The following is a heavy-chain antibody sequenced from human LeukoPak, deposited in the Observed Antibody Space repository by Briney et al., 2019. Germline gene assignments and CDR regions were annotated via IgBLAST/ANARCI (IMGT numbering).Heavy chain of an antibody. CDR3: AREARGTYTIDY. V-gene: IGHV4-39*01. J-gene: IGHJ4*02. CDR1: GDSVTSGTFY. Sequence: SETLSLTCTVSGDSVTSGTFYWAWLRQPPGKGLEWIATVYYTGSTYYNPSLKSRVTISVDTSKNQFSLRLSSVTAEDTAVYFCAREARGTYTIDYWGQGTLVTVSS. CDR2: VYYTGST. D-gene: IGHD1-26*01.